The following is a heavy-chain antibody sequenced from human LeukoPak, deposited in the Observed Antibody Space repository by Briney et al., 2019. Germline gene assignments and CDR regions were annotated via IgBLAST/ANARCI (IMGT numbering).Heavy chain of an antibody. CDR2: INPKSGNT. CDR1: GYTFTTLD. J-gene: IGHJ4*02. Sequence: ASVKVSCKASGYTFTTLDINWVRQATRQGLEWMGWINPKSGNTGHAQKFQGRVTITRDTSISTAYMELSSLRSEDTAVYYCARVDGSPDYWGQGTLVTDSS. D-gene: IGHD2-15*01. V-gene: IGHV1-8*03. CDR3: ARVDGSPDY.